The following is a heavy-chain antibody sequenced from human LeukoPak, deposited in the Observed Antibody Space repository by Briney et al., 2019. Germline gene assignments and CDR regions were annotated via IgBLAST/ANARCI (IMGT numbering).Heavy chain of an antibody. V-gene: IGHV1-69*04. CDR2: IIPILGIA. CDR1: GGTFSSYT. Sequence: SVKVSCKASGGTFSSYTISWVRQAPGQGLEWMGRIIPILGIANYVQKFQGRVTITAGKSTSTAYMELSSLRSEDTAVYYCARDPGAGIAVSGRYYGMDVWGQGTTVTVSS. D-gene: IGHD6-19*01. J-gene: IGHJ6*02. CDR3: ARDPGAGIAVSGRYYGMDV.